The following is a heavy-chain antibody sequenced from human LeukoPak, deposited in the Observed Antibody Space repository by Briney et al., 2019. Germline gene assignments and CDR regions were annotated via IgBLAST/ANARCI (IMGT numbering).Heavy chain of an antibody. CDR1: GYTFTGYY. V-gene: IGHV1-2*02. Sequence: ASVKVSCKASGYTFTGYYMHWVRQAPGQGLEWMGWINPNSGGTNYAQKFQGRVTMTRDTSISTAYMEVSRLRSDDTAVYYCARGSVAGTGYYYYYYMDVWGKGTTVTISS. CDR2: INPNSGGT. CDR3: ARGSVAGTGYYYYYYMDV. J-gene: IGHJ6*03. D-gene: IGHD6-19*01.